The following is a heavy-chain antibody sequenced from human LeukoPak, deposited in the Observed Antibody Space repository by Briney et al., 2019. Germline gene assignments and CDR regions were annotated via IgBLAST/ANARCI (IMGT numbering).Heavy chain of an antibody. J-gene: IGHJ4*02. V-gene: IGHV1-18*01. D-gene: IGHD2-15*01. CDR3: ARESYCSGGNCYSGAGDY. Sequence: ASVDVSCKASGYTFSHYGITWVRQAPGQGLEWMGWINAYNGKTKYAQNLQGRVTMTTDTSTSTAYMELRRLTSDDTAVYYCARESYCSGGNCYSGAGDYWGQGTLVSVSS. CDR2: INAYNGKT. CDR1: GYTFSHYG.